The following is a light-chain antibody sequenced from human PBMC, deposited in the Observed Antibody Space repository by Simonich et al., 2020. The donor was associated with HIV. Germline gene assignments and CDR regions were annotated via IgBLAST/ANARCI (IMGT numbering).Light chain of an antibody. J-gene: IGKJ1*01. CDR2: GAS. CDR1: QSVSSN. CDR3: QQCNNWPWT. Sequence: EIVLTQSPGTLSVSPGERATLSCRASQSVSSNLAWYQQRPGQAPRLLIYGASTRATGIPARFSGSGSGTEFTLTINSLQSEDFAVYYCQQCNNWPWTFGRGTKVEIK. V-gene: IGKV3-15*01.